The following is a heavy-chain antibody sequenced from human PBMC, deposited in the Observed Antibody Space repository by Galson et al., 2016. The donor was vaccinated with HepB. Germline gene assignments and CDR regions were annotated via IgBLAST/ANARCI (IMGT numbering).Heavy chain of an antibody. Sequence: SVKVSCKASGYSFNMYGISWVRQAPGQGLEWKGWIGAYNGNTNYAQKLQDRFTMTTDTSTSTAYMELRSLRSDDTAVYFCAGPATRGYTYGPPSHFDYWGQGTLVTVSS. D-gene: IGHD5-18*01. CDR2: IGAYNGNT. J-gene: IGHJ4*02. CDR1: GYSFNMYG. CDR3: AGPATRGYTYGPPSHFDY. V-gene: IGHV1-18*01.